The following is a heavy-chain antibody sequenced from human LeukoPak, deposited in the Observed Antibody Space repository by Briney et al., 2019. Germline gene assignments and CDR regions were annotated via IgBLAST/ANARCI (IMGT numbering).Heavy chain of an antibody. CDR1: GGTFSSYA. CDR3: ASQDSSSDAFDI. Sequence: SVKVSCKASGGTFSSYAISWVRQAPGQGLEWMGRIIPILGIANNAQKFQGRVTITADKSTSTAYMELSSLRSEDTAVYYCASQDSSSDAFDIWGQGTMVTVSS. CDR2: IIPILGIA. V-gene: IGHV1-69*04. J-gene: IGHJ3*02. D-gene: IGHD6-6*01.